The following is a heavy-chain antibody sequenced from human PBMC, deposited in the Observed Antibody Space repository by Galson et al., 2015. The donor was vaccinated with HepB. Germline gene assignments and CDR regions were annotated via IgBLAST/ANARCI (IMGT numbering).Heavy chain of an antibody. Sequence: SLRLSCAGSGFTFSSYSMHWVRQAPGKGLEWVGVISYDGSNKYHADSVKGRFTISRDNSKNTLYLQMNSLRAEDTAVYYCARDRFTAMVKNFYYGMGGWGQGTTVTVSS. CDR1: GFTFSSYS. CDR3: ARDRFTAMVKNFYYGMGG. CDR2: ISYDGSNK. V-gene: IGHV3-30*04. J-gene: IGHJ6*02. D-gene: IGHD5-18*01.